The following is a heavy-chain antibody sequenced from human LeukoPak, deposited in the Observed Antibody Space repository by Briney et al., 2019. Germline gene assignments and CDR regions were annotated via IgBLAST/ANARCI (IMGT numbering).Heavy chain of an antibody. J-gene: IGHJ5*02. D-gene: IGHD1-26*01. V-gene: IGHV3-72*01. CDR1: GFILSDHY. Sequence: TGGSLRLSCAASGFILSDHYIDWVRQAPGKGLEWVGRTRNKANSYTTEYAASVKGRFTISRDDPKNLLYLQMNSLKNEDTAVYYCGRSGRYRPSDLWGQGTLVTVSS. CDR3: GRSGRYRPSDL. CDR2: TRNKANSYTT.